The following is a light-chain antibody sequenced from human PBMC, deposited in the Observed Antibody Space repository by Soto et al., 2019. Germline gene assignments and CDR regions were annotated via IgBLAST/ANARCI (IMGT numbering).Light chain of an antibody. J-gene: IGKJ1*01. CDR1: QSLVHSDGIAY. CDR3: MQGTHWPT. Sequence: DVVMTQSPLSLPVTLGPPASISCRSNQSLVHSDGIAYFSWFQQRPGRSPRRLIYKVSNRDSGVPARFSGSGSGTDFALKISRVEAEDVGVYYCMQGTHWPTLGQGTKVDIK. V-gene: IGKV2-30*02. CDR2: KVS.